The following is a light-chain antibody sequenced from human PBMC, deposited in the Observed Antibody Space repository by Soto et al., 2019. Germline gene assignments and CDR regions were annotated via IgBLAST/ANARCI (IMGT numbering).Light chain of an antibody. Sequence: DIVLTQTPDSLAVSLGERAAINCKSSQSVLHSSNNKNYLAWYQQKPRQPPKLLIYWASTRESGVPDRFSGSGSGTDFTLTISSLQAEDVEVYYCQQYYSSWTFGQGTKVEIK. CDR1: QSVLHSSNNKNY. CDR2: WAS. CDR3: QQYYSSWT. J-gene: IGKJ1*01. V-gene: IGKV4-1*01.